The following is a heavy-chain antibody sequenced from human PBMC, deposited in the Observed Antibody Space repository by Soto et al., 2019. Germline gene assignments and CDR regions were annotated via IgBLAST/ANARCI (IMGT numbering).Heavy chain of an antibody. CDR1: GYTFTSYG. D-gene: IGHD3-10*01. CDR3: XXXGPXQXLLYTIDY. J-gene: IGHJ4*02. CDR2: ISAYNGNT. Sequence: QVQLVQSGAEVKKPGASVKVSCKASGYTFTSYGINWVRQAPGQGLEWMGWISAYNGNTIYAQKLQGRVTMTTDTXXSXXXXXXXXXXXXXXXXXXXXXXGPXQXLLYTIDYWGQGTLVTVSS. V-gene: IGHV1-18*01.